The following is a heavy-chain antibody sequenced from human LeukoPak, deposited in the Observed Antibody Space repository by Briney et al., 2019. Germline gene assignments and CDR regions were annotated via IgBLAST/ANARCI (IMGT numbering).Heavy chain of an antibody. CDR3: AKWDGDLYYYYYMDV. J-gene: IGHJ6*03. Sequence: GGSLRLSCAASGFTVSSNYMSWVRQAPGKGLEWVSVIYSGGSTYYADSVKGRSTISRDNSKNTLYLQMDSLRAEDTAVYYCAKWDGDLYYYYYMDVWGKGTTVTVSS. CDR2: IYSGGST. D-gene: IGHD4-17*01. CDR1: GFTVSSNY. V-gene: IGHV3-53*01.